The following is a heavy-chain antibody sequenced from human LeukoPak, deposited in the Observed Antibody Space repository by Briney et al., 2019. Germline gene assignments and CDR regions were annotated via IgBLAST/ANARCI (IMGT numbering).Heavy chain of an antibody. J-gene: IGHJ4*02. CDR2: IKQDGSEK. CDR3: AGFRWTTTSVDY. V-gene: IGHV3-7*01. CDR1: GFTFSSYW. Sequence: GGSLRLSCAASGFTFSSYWMSWVRQAPGKGLEWVANIKQDGSEKYYVDSVKGRFTISRDDAKKSLYLQMNSLRAEDTAVYYCAGFRWTTTSVDYWGQGTLVTVSS. D-gene: IGHD4-17*01.